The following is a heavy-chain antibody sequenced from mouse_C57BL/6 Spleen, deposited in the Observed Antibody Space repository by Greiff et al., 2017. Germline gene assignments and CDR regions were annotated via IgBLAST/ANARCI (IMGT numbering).Heavy chain of an antibody. CDR3: TIILGDYDFDY. CDR1: GFNIKDDY. Sequence: EVQLQQSGAELVRPGASVKLSCTASGFNIKDDYMHWVKQRPEQGLEWIGWIDPENGDTEYASKFQGKATITADTSSNTAYLQLSSLTSEDTAVYYCTIILGDYDFDYWGQGTTLTVSS. D-gene: IGHD2-4*01. J-gene: IGHJ2*01. V-gene: IGHV14-4*01. CDR2: IDPENGDT.